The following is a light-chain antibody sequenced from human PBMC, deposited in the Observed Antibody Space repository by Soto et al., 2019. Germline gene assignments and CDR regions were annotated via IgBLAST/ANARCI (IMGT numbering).Light chain of an antibody. J-gene: IGLJ2*01. V-gene: IGLV2-14*01. Sequence: QSALTQPASVSGSPGQSITISCTGTSSDVGGYNYVSWYQQHPGKAPKLMIYDVSNRPSGVSNRFSGSKSGNTASLTISGLQPEDEADYYCCSYAGSATFMVFGGGTKLTVL. CDR3: CSYAGSATFMV. CDR2: DVS. CDR1: SSDVGGYNY.